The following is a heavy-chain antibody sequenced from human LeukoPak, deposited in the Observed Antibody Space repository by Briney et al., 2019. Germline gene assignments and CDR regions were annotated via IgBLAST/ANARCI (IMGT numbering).Heavy chain of an antibody. Sequence: SETLSLTCTVSGGSISSSNYYWGRIRQPPGKGLEWIGNIFYSGNTYYNPSLKSRVTISVDTSKNQFTLRLSSVTAADTAVYYCARLGGYSYGSSYYFDYWGQGTLVTVSS. J-gene: IGHJ4*02. CDR3: ARLGGYSYGSSYYFDY. CDR1: GGSISSSNYY. V-gene: IGHV4-39*01. CDR2: IFYSGNT. D-gene: IGHD5-18*01.